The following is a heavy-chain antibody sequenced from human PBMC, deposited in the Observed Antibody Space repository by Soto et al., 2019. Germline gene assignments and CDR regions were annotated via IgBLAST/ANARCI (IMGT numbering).Heavy chain of an antibody. D-gene: IGHD3-3*01. CDR2: ISGSGGST. CDR3: AKDNDFWSGYSGY. Sequence: GESLKISCAASGFTFSSYAMSWVRQAPGKGLEWVSAISGSGGSTYYADSVKGRFTISRDNSKNTLYLQMNSLRAEDTAVYYCAKDNDFWSGYSGYWGQGTLVTVSS. CDR1: GFTFSSYA. V-gene: IGHV3-23*01. J-gene: IGHJ4*02.